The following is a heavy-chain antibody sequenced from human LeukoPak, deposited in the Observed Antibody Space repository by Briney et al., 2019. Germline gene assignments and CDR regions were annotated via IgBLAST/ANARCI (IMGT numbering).Heavy chain of an antibody. Sequence: PGGSLRPSCAASGFTFSSYAMHWVRQAPGKGLEWVAVISYDGSNKYYADSVKGRFTISRDNSKNTLYLQMNSLGAEDTAVYYCVSFYETYWGRGTLVTVSS. V-gene: IGHV3-30*04. D-gene: IGHD2/OR15-2a*01. CDR1: GFTFSSYA. J-gene: IGHJ4*02. CDR2: ISYDGSNK. CDR3: VSFYETY.